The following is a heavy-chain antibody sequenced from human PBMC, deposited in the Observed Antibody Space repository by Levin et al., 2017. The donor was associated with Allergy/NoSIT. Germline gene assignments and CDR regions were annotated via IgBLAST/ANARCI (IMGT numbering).Heavy chain of an antibody. CDR2: MHATGGT. Sequence: GESLKISCVSSSFPFLFSFLPFFLPSPFKGLDWVSMMHATGGTFYADSVKGRFTISSDNSKNTLFLQMNSLRPEDTAVYYCATRGSWGQGTLVTVSS. CDR3: ATRGS. D-gene: IGHD3-10*01. V-gene: IGHV3-53*01. J-gene: IGHJ5*02. CDR1: SFPFLFSF.